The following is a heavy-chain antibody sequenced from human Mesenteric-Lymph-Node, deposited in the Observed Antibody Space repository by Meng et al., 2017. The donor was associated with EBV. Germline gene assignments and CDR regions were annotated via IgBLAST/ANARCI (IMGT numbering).Heavy chain of an antibody. CDR2: IYYSGST. D-gene: IGHD6-19*01. CDR1: GGSISSSSYY. CDR3: ARTPGPVAVPFDY. V-gene: IGHV4-39*01. J-gene: IGHJ4*02. Sequence: LQRQESGPGLGKPSETLSLTCTVSGGSISSSSYYWGWIRQPPGKGLEWIGSIYYSGSTYYNPSLKSRVTISVDTSKNQFSLKLSSVTAADTAVYYCARTPGPVAVPFDYWGQGTLVTVSS.